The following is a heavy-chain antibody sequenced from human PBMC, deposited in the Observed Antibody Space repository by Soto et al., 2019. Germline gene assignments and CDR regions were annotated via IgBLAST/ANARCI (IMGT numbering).Heavy chain of an antibody. Sequence: QVQLVQSGAEVKKPGSSVKVSCKASGGTFSSYAISWVRQAPGQGLEWMGGIIPIFGTANYAQKFQGRVTINADESTSTVYMEMSSLRSEDTAVYYCAISFGGWSQATRFAYWGKGTLVTVPS. CDR2: IIPIFGTA. D-gene: IGHD6-19*01. CDR1: GGTFSSYA. CDR3: AISFGGWSQATRFAY. J-gene: IGHJ4*02. V-gene: IGHV1-69*01.